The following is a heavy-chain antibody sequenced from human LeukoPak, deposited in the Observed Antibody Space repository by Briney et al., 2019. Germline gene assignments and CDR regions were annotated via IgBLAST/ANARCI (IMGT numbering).Heavy chain of an antibody. CDR1: GFAFSSHW. D-gene: IGHD1-26*01. CDR2: IKYDASST. V-gene: IGHV3-74*01. Sequence: GGSLRLSCADSGFAFSSHWMHWVRQAPGKGLVWVSRIKYDASSTSYADSVKGRFTISRDNAKNTLYLQMNSLRAEDTAVYYCARGATYAYYQDYWGQGTLVTVSS. CDR3: ARGATYAYYQDY. J-gene: IGHJ4*02.